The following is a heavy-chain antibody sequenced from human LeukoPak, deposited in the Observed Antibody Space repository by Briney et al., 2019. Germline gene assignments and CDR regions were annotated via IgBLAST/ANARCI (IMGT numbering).Heavy chain of an antibody. CDR3: ARDPTSSLVVGDY. Sequence: GGSLRLSCAASGFTVNNNYLSWVRQAPGKGLEWVSVVYSDGRTYYADSVKGRCTISRDNFKNTLYLQMNSLRAEDTAVYHCARDPTSSLVVGDYWGQGTLVTVSS. D-gene: IGHD2-21*01. CDR2: VYSDGRT. J-gene: IGHJ4*02. V-gene: IGHV3-53*01. CDR1: GFTVNNNY.